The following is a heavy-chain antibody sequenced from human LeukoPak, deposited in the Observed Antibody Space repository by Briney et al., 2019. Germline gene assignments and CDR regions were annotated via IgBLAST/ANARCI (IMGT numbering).Heavy chain of an antibody. CDR2: MDQDGSEK. Sequence: GGSLRLSCAASGFAFSNYWMSWVRQAPGKGLEWVANMDQDGSEKNYVDSVKGRFTISRDNAQDSLYLQMNSLRAEDTAVYYCARDRGYSNFDCWGQGTLLTVSS. CDR1: GFAFSNYW. D-gene: IGHD4-11*01. CDR3: ARDRGYSNFDC. J-gene: IGHJ4*02. V-gene: IGHV3-7*01.